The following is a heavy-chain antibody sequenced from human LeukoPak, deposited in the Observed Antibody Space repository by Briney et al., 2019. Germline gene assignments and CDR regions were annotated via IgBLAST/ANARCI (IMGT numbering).Heavy chain of an antibody. Sequence: SETLSLTCTVSGGSISSSSYYWGWIRQPPGKGLEWIGSIYYSGSTYYNPSLKSRVTISVDTSKNQFSLKLSSVTAADTAVYYCARDTASAYCGGDCYPLQFDPWGQGTLVTVSS. V-gene: IGHV4-39*07. CDR3: ARDTASAYCGGDCYPLQFDP. CDR2: IYYSGST. J-gene: IGHJ5*02. D-gene: IGHD2-21*02. CDR1: GGSISSSSYY.